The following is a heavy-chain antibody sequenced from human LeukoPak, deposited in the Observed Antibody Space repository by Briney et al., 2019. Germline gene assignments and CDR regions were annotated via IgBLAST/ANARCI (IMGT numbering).Heavy chain of an antibody. D-gene: IGHD3-3*01. V-gene: IGHV1-46*01. CDR2: INPSGGST. CDR3: ARSRITIFGVVTAPQY. J-gene: IGHJ4*02. Sequence: ASVTVSCKASGYTFTSYYMHWVRQAPGQGLEWMGIINPSGGSTSYAQKFQGRVTMTRDTSTSTVYMELSSLRSEDTAVYYCARSRITIFGVVTAPQYWGQGTLVTVSS. CDR1: GYTFTSYY.